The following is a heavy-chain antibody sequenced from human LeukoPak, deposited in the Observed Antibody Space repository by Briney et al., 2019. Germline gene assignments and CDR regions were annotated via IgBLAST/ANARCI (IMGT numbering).Heavy chain of an antibody. Sequence: SETLSLTCTVSDGSISSYYWSWIRQPPGKGLEWIGYIYYSGSTNYNPSLKSRVTISVDTSKNQFSLKLSSVTAADTAVYYCARANLYSSSSTPFDYWGQGTLVTVSS. CDR3: ARANLYSSSSTPFDY. CDR1: DGSISSYY. D-gene: IGHD6-6*01. V-gene: IGHV4-59*01. J-gene: IGHJ4*02. CDR2: IYYSGST.